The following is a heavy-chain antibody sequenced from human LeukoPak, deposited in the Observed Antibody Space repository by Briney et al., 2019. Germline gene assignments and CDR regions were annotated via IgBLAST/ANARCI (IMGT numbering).Heavy chain of an antibody. D-gene: IGHD6-6*01. Sequence: SETLSLTCAVYGGSFSGYYWSRIRQPPGKGLEWIGEINHSGSTNYNPSLKSRVTISVDTSKNQFSLKLSTVTAADTAVYFCARVTREAARYWYFDLWGRGTLVTVSS. CDR2: INHSGST. CDR3: ARVTREAARYWYFDL. V-gene: IGHV4-34*01. J-gene: IGHJ2*01. CDR1: GGSFSGYY.